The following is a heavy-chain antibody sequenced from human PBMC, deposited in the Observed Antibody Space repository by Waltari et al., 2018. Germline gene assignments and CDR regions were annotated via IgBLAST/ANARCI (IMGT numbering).Heavy chain of an antibody. CDR1: QFTFSSYW. CDR2: IRQNASVK. CDR3: AIDIDRYYFDY. D-gene: IGHD3-9*01. J-gene: IGHJ4*01. V-gene: IGHV3-7*01. Sequence: EVQLVESGGGLVQPGGSLRLSCSASQFTFSSYWMSWVRQAPGKGLEWVANIRQNASVKFYVDYVKGRFTISRDKAKNSVYLQMNSLRAEETALYYCAIDIDRYYFDYWGHGTLVIVSS.